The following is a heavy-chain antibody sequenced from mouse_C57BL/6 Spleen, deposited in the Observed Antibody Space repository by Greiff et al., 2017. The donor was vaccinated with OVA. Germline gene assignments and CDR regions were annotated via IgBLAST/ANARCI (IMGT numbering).Heavy chain of an antibody. V-gene: IGHV5-4*03. D-gene: IGHD2-1*01. CDR3: ARGIYYGNGGDY. J-gene: IGHJ4*01. CDR1: GFTFSGSA. Sequence: EVKVVESGGGLVKPGGSLKLSCAASGFTFSGSAMSWVRQTPEKRLEWVATISDGGSYTSSPDNVKGRFTFSRYNAKNKLYLQMSHLKSEDTAMYYCARGIYYGNGGDYWGQGTSVTAST. CDR2: ISDGGSYT.